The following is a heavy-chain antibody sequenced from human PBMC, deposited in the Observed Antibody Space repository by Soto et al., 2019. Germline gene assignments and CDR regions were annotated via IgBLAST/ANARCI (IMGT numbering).Heavy chain of an antibody. CDR1: GGSISSYY. D-gene: IGHD3-10*01. CDR3: ARVTYGSGIRFYYYYYMDV. J-gene: IGHJ6*03. Sequence: SETLSLTCTVSGGSISSYYWSWIRQPPGKGLEWIGYIYYSGSTNYNPSLKSRVTISVDTSKNQFSLKLSSVTAADTAVYYCARVTYGSGIRFYYYYYMDVWGKGTTVTVSS. CDR2: IYYSGST. V-gene: IGHV4-59*01.